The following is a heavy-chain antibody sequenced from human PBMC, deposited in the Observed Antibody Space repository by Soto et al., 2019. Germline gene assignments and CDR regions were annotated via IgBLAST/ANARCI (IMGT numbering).Heavy chain of an antibody. Sequence: SETLSLTCTVSGGSISSYYWSWIRQPPWKGLEWIGYIYYSGSTNYNPSLKSRVTISVDTSKNQFSLKLNSVTAADTAVYYCARDLWGYCGTDCYPLDVWGQGTTVTVS. CDR1: GGSISSYY. D-gene: IGHD2-21*02. CDR2: IYYSGST. V-gene: IGHV4-59*01. CDR3: ARDLWGYCGTDCYPLDV. J-gene: IGHJ6*02.